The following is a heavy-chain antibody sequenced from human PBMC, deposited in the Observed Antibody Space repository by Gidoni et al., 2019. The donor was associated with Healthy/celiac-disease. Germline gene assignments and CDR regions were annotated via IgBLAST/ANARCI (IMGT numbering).Heavy chain of an antibody. CDR2: ISAYNGNT. CDR3: ARDRVVVVPAAVDAFDI. Sequence: QVHLVQSGSEVKKPGASVKVSCKASGYTFPSYGISWVRQAAGQGLEWMGWISAYNGNTNYAQKIQGRVTMTTDTSTSTAYMELRSLRSDDTAVYYGARDRVVVVPAAVDAFDIWGQGTMVTVSS. V-gene: IGHV1-18*01. CDR1: GYTFPSYG. D-gene: IGHD2-2*01. J-gene: IGHJ3*02.